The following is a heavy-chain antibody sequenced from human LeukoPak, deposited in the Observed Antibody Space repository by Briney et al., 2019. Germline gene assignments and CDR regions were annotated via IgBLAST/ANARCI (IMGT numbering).Heavy chain of an antibody. CDR2: IIPIFGTA. D-gene: IGHD6-19*01. CDR3: ARWMEQWLPRGGYFDY. V-gene: IGHV1-69*13. J-gene: IGHJ4*02. CDR1: GGTFSSYA. Sequence: SVKVSCKASGGTFSSYAISWVRQAPGQGLEWMGGIIPIFGTAIYAQKFQGRVTITADESTSTAYMELSSLRSEDTAVYYCARWMEQWLPRGGYFDYWGQGTLVTVSS.